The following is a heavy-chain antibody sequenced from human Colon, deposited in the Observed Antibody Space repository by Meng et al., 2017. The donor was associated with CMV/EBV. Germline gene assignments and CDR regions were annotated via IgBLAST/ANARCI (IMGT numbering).Heavy chain of an antibody. D-gene: IGHD3-16*01. J-gene: IGHJ4*02. Sequence: HVNLLEFGAEVKKPGALVKVCCKASGYTFNDYDISWRRQAPGQGLEWMGRIYNRSGDTHFGHSFQGSITMTADTFTDTAYMDLTDLRSDDTAIYYCARDWESHTGKFVITDYWGQGTLVTVSS. V-gene: IGHV1-18*01. CDR1: GYTFNDYD. CDR2: IYNRSGDT. CDR3: ARDWESHTGKFVITDY.